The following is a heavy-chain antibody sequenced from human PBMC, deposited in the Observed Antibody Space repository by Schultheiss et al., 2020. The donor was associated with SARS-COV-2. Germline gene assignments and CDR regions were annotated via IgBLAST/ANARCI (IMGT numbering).Heavy chain of an antibody. CDR3: ARDLITMVRGVMG. J-gene: IGHJ4*02. V-gene: IGHV3-21*01. CDR1: GFTFSSYA. Sequence: GESLKISCAASGFTFSSYAMSWVRQAPGKGLEWVSSISSSSSYIYYADSVKGRFTISRDNAKNSLYLQMNSLRAEDTAVYYCARDLITMVRGVMGWGQGTLVTVSS. CDR2: ISSSSSYI. D-gene: IGHD3-10*01.